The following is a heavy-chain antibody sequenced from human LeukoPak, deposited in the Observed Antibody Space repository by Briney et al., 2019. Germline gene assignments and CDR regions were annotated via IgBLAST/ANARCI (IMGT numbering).Heavy chain of an antibody. CDR3: AGYYHDSSGYLG. V-gene: IGHV4-39*01. D-gene: IGHD3-22*01. J-gene: IGHJ4*02. CDR2: ISYSGST. Sequence: SETLSLTCTVSGASISSTGCYWGWIRQPPGKGLEWIGSISYSGSTYYNPSLKSRVTISVDTSKNQFSVKLTSVTAADTALYYCAGYYHDSSGYLGCGQGTLVTVSS. CDR1: GASISSTGCY.